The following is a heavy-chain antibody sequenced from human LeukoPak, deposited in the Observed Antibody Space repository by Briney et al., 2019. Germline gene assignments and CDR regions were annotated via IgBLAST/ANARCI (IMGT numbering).Heavy chain of an antibody. D-gene: IGHD1-26*01. Sequence: SQTLSLTCTVSGGSISRRSYYWSWIRQPAGKGLEWIGRIYTSESTNYNPSLKRRVTISVDTSKNQFSLKLSSVTAADTAVYYCARDSSGSPPYYYYGMDVWGQGTTVTVSS. CDR2: IYTSEST. CDR1: GGSISRRSYY. V-gene: IGHV4-61*02. CDR3: ARDSSGSPPYYYYGMDV. J-gene: IGHJ6*02.